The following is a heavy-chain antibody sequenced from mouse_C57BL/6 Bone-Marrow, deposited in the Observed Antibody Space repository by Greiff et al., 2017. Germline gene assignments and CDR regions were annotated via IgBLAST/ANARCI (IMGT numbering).Heavy chain of an antibody. D-gene: IGHD5-1*01. CDR1: GYTFTSYW. J-gene: IGHJ4*01. V-gene: IGHV1-69*01. CDR2: IDPSDSYT. CDR3: AKLRVRGQCYAMDY. Sequence: VQLQQPGAELVMPGASVKLSCKASGYTFTSYWMHWVKQRPGQGLEWIGEIDPSDSYTNYNQKFKGKSTLTVDKSSSTAYMQLSSLTSEDSAVYYGAKLRVRGQCYAMDYWGQGTSVTVSA.